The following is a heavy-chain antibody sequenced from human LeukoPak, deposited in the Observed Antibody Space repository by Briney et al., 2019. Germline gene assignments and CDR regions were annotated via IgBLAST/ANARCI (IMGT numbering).Heavy chain of an antibody. V-gene: IGHV3-53*01. CDR1: GFTFINDE. Sequence: GGSLRLSCAASGFTFINDEMNWVRQAPGKGLEWVSIIYSGGSTFYADSVKGRFTISRDNSKNTLYLQMNSLRAEDTAVYYCARGGSYLSAFDIWGQGTMVTVSS. CDR2: IYSGGST. J-gene: IGHJ3*02. D-gene: IGHD1-26*01. CDR3: ARGGSYLSAFDI.